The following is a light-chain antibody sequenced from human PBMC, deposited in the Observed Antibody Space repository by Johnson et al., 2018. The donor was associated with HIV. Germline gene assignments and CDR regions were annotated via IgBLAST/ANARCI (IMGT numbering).Light chain of an antibody. CDR3: GTWDSSLSAHYV. CDR1: SSNIGNNY. CDR2: DNN. J-gene: IGLJ1*01. V-gene: IGLV1-51*01. Sequence: QSVLTQPPSVSAAPGQRFTISCSGSSSNIGNNYVSWYQQLPGTAPKLLIYDNNKRPSGIPDRFSGSKSGTSATLGITGLQTGDEADYYCGTWDSSLSAHYVFGTGTKITVL.